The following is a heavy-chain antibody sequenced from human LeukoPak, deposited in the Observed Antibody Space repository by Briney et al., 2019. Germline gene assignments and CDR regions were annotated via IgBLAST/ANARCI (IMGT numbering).Heavy chain of an antibody. D-gene: IGHD3-9*01. J-gene: IGHJ3*02. CDR3: ARFFRHDYDILTGYYVDAFDI. CDR1: GGSISSGDYY. CDR2: IYYSGST. Sequence: ASQTLSLTCTVSGGSISSGDYYWSWIRQPPGKGLEWTGYIYYSGSTYYNPSLKSRVTISVDTSKNQFSLKLSSVTAADTAVYYCARFFRHDYDILTGYYVDAFDIWGQGTMVTVSS. V-gene: IGHV4-30-4*08.